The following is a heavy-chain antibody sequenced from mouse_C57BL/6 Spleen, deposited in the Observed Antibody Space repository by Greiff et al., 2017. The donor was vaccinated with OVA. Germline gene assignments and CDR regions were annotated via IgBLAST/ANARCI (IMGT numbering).Heavy chain of an antibody. CDR2: IYPGSGNT. Sequence: VQLQQSGAELVRPGASVKLSCKASGYTFTDYYINWVKQRPGQGLEWIARIYPGSGNTYYNEKFKGKATMTAEKSSSTAYMQLSSLTSEDSAVYFCARGAAQAITWFAYWGQGTLVTVSA. CDR3: ARGAAQAITWFAY. V-gene: IGHV1-76*01. J-gene: IGHJ3*01. D-gene: IGHD3-2*02. CDR1: GYTFTDYY.